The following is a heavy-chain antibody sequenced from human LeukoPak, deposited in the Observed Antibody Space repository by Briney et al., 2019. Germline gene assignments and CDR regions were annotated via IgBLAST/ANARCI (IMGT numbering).Heavy chain of an antibody. V-gene: IGHV4-34*01. CDR1: GGSLSGYY. CDR2: INHSGST. Sequence: SETLSLTCAVYGGSLSGYYWSWIRQPPGKGLEWIGEINHSGSTNYNPSLKSRVTISVDTSKNQFSLKLSSVTAADTAVYYCARGRRAYYYGSGSFLDYFQHWGQGTLVTVSS. D-gene: IGHD3-10*01. J-gene: IGHJ1*01. CDR3: ARGRRAYYYGSGSFLDYFQH.